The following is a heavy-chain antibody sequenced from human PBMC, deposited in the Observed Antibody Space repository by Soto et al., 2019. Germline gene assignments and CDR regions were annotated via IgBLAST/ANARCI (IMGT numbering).Heavy chain of an antibody. CDR1: GYTFTSYY. CDR2: INPSGGST. J-gene: IGHJ4*02. Sequence: ASVRVSCKASGYTFTSYYMHWVRQAPGQGLEWMGIINPSGGSTSYAQKFQGRVTMTRDTSTSAVYMELSSLRSEDTAVYYCARSMVTEPNFDYWGQGTLVTVSS. CDR3: ARSMVTEPNFDY. D-gene: IGHD3-10*01. V-gene: IGHV1-46*01.